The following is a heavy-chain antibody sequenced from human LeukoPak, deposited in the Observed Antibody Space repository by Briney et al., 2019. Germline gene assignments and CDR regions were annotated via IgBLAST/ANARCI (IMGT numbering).Heavy chain of an antibody. CDR1: GSRFSSHW. CDR2: IYPGDSDT. D-gene: IGHD3-10*01. J-gene: IGHJ4*02. CDR3: ARQWGRGSGSYLAY. V-gene: IGHV5-51*01. Sequence: GASLQISGKGSGSRFSSHWIAWVRQMPGKGLEGMGVIYPGDSDTTYSPSFQGQVTISVDKSISTAYLQWGSLRASDTAMYYCARQWGRGSGSYLAYWGQGTVVTVSS.